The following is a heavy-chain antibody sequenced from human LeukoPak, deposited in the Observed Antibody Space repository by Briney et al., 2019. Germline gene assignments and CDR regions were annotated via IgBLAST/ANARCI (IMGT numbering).Heavy chain of an antibody. CDR1: GFTFSNAW. V-gene: IGHV3-15*07. CDR3: TRRNKDDSSGYYYD. Sequence: GGSLRLSCAASGFTFSNAWMNWVRQAPGKGLEWVGRIKSKTDGGTTDYAAPVKGRFTISRDDSKNTLYLQMNSLKTEDTAVYYCTRRNKDDSSGYYYDWGQGTLVTVSS. CDR2: IKSKTDGGTT. J-gene: IGHJ4*02. D-gene: IGHD3-22*01.